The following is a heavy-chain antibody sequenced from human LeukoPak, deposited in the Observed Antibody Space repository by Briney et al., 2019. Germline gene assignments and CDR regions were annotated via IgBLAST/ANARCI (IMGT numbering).Heavy chain of an antibody. CDR1: GGSFSDSY. CDR3: ARTGYSSGNDAFDI. V-gene: IGHV4-34*01. Sequence: SETLSLTCAVYGGSFSDSYWSWIRQPPGKGLEWIGEINHSGSTNYNPSLKSRVTISVDTSKNQFSLKLSSVTAADTAVYYCARTGYSSGNDAFDIWGQGTMVTVSS. J-gene: IGHJ3*02. D-gene: IGHD6-19*01. CDR2: INHSGST.